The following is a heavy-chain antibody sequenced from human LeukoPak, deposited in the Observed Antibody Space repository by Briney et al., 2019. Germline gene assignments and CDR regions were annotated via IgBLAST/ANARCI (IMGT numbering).Heavy chain of an antibody. D-gene: IGHD3-3*01. CDR1: GGSISSGGYY. J-gene: IGHJ6*02. V-gene: IGHV4-31*03. CDR3: ARDRPAQGFWSGKDYGMDV. Sequence: SETLSLTCTVSGGSISSGGYYWSWIRQHPGKGLEWIGYIYYSGSTYYNPSLKSRVTISVDTSKNQFSLKLSSVTAADTAVYYCARDRPAQGFWSGKDYGMDVWGQGTTVTVSS. CDR2: IYYSGST.